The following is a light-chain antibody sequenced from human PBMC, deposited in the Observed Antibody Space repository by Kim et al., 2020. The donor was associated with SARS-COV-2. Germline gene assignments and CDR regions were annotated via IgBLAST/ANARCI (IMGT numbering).Light chain of an antibody. CDR3: QQYYSDWT. V-gene: IGKV1-5*03. Sequence: SAFVGDRATITCRASQSISSWLAWYQQKPGKAPKLLIYKASSLESGVPSRFSGSGSGTEFTLTISSLQAEDFATYFCQQYYSDWTFGQGTKVDIK. CDR2: KAS. J-gene: IGKJ1*01. CDR1: QSISSW.